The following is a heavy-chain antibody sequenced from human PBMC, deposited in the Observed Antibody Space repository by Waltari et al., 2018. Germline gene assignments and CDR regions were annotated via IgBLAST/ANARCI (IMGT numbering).Heavy chain of an antibody. CDR2: IYYSGSP. Sequence: QLQLQESGPGLVKPSETLSLTCTVSGGSISISTYYWGWIRQPPGKGLEWVGNIYYSGSPYYPPALKRRVTVSGDTSKNQFSLKLSSVTAADTAVYYCARIITSTKGYYFDYWGQGTLVTVSS. D-gene: IGHD3-10*01. CDR1: GGSISISTYY. J-gene: IGHJ4*02. V-gene: IGHV4-39*01. CDR3: ARIITSTKGYYFDY.